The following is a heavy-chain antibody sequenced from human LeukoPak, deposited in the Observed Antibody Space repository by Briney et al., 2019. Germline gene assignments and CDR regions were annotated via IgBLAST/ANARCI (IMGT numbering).Heavy chain of an antibody. Sequence: GGSLRLSCAASGFTVSSNYMSWVRQAPGKGLEWVSVIYSGGTTYCADSVKGRFTISRDNSKNTLYLQMNSLRAEDTAVYYCAKDPEPYGSGTYPNWFDPWGQGTLVTVSS. CDR2: IYSGGTT. J-gene: IGHJ5*02. CDR3: AKDPEPYGSGTYPNWFDP. V-gene: IGHV3-66*01. D-gene: IGHD3-10*01. CDR1: GFTVSSNY.